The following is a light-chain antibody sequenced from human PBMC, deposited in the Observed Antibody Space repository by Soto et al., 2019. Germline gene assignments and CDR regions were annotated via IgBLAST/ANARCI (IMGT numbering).Light chain of an antibody. V-gene: IGKV1-5*01. Sequence: DIQMTQSPTTLSASVGDRFTTTSRASHSRIKWLAWYQPKPGKAPKLLIYAASTLQSGVPSRFSGSGSGTDFTLTLRSLQPEDFATYFCQQVNSYPWTFGQGTKVDIK. CDR3: QQVNSYPWT. J-gene: IGKJ1*01. CDR1: HSRIKW. CDR2: AAS.